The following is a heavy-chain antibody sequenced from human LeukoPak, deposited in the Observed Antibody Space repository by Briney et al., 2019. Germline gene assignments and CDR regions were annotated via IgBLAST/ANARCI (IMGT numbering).Heavy chain of an antibody. CDR2: ITNRGDTV. V-gene: IGHV3-11*01. CDR1: GFTFSDYY. CDR3: AKLVGLAH. D-gene: IGHD2-15*01. Sequence: GGSLRLSCAASGFTFSDYYMTWVRQAPGKGLEWLSYITNRGDTVFYADSVKGRFTVSRDNAKRSLYLQMNSLRVEDTAIYYCAKLVGLAHWGQGTLVTVSS. J-gene: IGHJ4*02.